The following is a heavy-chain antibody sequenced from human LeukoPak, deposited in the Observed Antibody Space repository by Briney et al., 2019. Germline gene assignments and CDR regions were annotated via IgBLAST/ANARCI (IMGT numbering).Heavy chain of an antibody. V-gene: IGHV1-69*13. CDR1: GYTFTSYG. CDR3: ARLDSSGWYGEY. D-gene: IGHD6-19*01. J-gene: IGHJ4*02. CDR2: IIPIFGTA. Sequence: SVKVSCKASGYTFTSYGISWVRQAPGQGLEWMGGIIPIFGTANYAQKFQGRVTITADESTSTAYMALSSLRSEDTAVYYCARLDSSGWYGEYWGQGTLVTVSS.